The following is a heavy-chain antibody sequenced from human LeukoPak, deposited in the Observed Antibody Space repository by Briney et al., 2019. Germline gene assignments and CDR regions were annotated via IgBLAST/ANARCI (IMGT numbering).Heavy chain of an antibody. J-gene: IGHJ4*02. D-gene: IGHD2-2*01. CDR3: AKGGVVVPAGSFDY. Sequence: PGGSLRLSCAASGFTFDDYAMHWVRQAPGKGLEWVSGISWNSGSIGYADSVKGRFTIPRDNAKNSLYLQMNSLRAEDTALYYCAKGGVVVPAGSFDYWGQGTLVTVSS. CDR2: ISWNSGSI. CDR1: GFTFDDYA. V-gene: IGHV3-9*01.